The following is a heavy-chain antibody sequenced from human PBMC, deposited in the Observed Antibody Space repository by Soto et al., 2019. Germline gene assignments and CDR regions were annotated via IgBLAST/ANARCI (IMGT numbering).Heavy chain of an antibody. CDR2: IYYSGST. J-gene: IGHJ6*02. V-gene: IGHV4-59*01. D-gene: IGHD6-19*01. Sequence: SETLSLTCTVSGGSISSYYWSWIRQPPGKGLEWIGYIYYSGSTNYNPSLKSRVTISVDTSKNQFSLKLSSVIAADTAVYYCARVPYSSGWRNYYYGMDVWGQGTTVTVSS. CDR1: GGSISSYY. CDR3: ARVPYSSGWRNYYYGMDV.